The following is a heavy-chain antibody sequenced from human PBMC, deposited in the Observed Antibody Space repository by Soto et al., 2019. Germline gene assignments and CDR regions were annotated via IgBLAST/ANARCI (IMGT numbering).Heavy chain of an antibody. CDR1: GYTFTSYG. Sequence: QVLLVQSGAEVKKPGASVKVSCKASGYTFTSYGISWVRQAPGQGLEWMGWISAYNGNTNYAQKLQGRVTMTTDTSTSTAYMELRSLRSDDTAVYYCAIRDCSGGSCPSVIYYYYMDVWGKGTTVTVSS. J-gene: IGHJ6*03. D-gene: IGHD2-15*01. CDR2: ISAYNGNT. CDR3: AIRDCSGGSCPSVIYYYYMDV. V-gene: IGHV1-18*01.